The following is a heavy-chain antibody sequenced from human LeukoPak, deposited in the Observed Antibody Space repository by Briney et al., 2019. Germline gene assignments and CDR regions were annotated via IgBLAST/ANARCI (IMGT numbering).Heavy chain of an antibody. CDR2: INPNSGGT. V-gene: IGHV1-2*02. Sequence: RASVKVSCKASGYTFTGYYMHWVRQAPGQGLEWMGWINPNSGGTNYAQKFQGRGTMTRDTSISTAYMEQSRLRSDDTAVYYCARATPTTVTTILRLLHYDYWGQGTLVTVSS. J-gene: IGHJ4*02. CDR1: GYTFTGYY. D-gene: IGHD4-17*01. CDR3: ARATPTTVTTILRLLHYDY.